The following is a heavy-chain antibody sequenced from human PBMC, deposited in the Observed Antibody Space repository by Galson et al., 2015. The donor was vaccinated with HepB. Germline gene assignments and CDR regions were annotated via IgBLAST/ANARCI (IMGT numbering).Heavy chain of an antibody. CDR2: ISGSGGST. J-gene: IGHJ4*02. CDR3: AKVGAYGDYENDY. CDR1: GFTFSSYA. V-gene: IGHV3-23*01. Sequence: SLRLSCAASGFTFSSYAMSWVRQAPGEGLEWVSAISGSGGSTYYADSVKGRFTISRDNSKNTLYLQMNSLRAEDTAVYYCAKVGAYGDYENDYWGQGTLVTVSS. D-gene: IGHD4-17*01.